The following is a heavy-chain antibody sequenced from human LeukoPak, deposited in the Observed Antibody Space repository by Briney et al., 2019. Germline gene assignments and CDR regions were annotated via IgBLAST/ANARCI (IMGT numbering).Heavy chain of an antibody. D-gene: IGHD3-22*01. J-gene: IGHJ4*02. CDR3: ARALIPMIVVVMHPYYFDY. Sequence: SETLSLTCTVYGGSFSGYYWSWIRQPPGKGLEWIGEINHSGSTNYNPSLKSRVTISVDTSKNQFSLKLSSVTAADTTVYYCARALIPMIVVVMHPYYFDYWGQGTLVTVSS. V-gene: IGHV4-34*01. CDR2: INHSGST. CDR1: GGSFSGYY.